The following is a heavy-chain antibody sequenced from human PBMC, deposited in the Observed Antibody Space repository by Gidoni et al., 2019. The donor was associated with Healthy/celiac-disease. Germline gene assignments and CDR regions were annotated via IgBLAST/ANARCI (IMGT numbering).Heavy chain of an antibody. V-gene: IGHV3-9*01. Sequence: GRFTISRDNAKNSLYLQMNSLRAEDTALYYCAKDISEEGSRWGQGTLVTVSS. J-gene: IGHJ1*01. CDR3: AKDISEEGSR. D-gene: IGHD6-13*01.